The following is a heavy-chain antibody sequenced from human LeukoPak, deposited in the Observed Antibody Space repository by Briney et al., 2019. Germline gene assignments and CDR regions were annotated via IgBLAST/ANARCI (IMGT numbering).Heavy chain of an antibody. Sequence: PGGSLRLSCAASGFTFSSYSMNWVRQAPGKGLEWVSSISSSSSYIYYTDSVKGRFTISRDNAKNSLYLQMNSLRAEDTAVYYCARDPKRDAFDIWGQGTMVTVSS. J-gene: IGHJ3*02. D-gene: IGHD1-1*01. CDR3: ARDPKRDAFDI. V-gene: IGHV3-21*01. CDR2: ISSSSSYI. CDR1: GFTFSSYS.